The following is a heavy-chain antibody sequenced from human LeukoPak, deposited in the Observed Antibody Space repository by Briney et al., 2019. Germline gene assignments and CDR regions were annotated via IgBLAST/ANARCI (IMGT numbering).Heavy chain of an antibody. Sequence: PSETLSLTCTVSGGSISSSSYYWGWIRQPPGKGLEWIGSIYYSGSTYYSPSLKSRVTISVDTSKNQFSLKLSSVTAADTAVYYCARQDMVRGVGTYWGQGTLVTVSS. D-gene: IGHD3-10*01. CDR2: IYYSGST. J-gene: IGHJ4*02. CDR1: GGSISSSSYY. V-gene: IGHV4-39*01. CDR3: ARQDMVRGVGTY.